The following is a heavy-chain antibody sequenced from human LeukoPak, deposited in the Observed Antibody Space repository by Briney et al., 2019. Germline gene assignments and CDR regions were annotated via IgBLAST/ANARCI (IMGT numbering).Heavy chain of an antibody. Sequence: ASVKVSCKASGYTFTGYYMHWVRQAPGQGLEWMGWINPNSGGTNYAQKFQGWVTMTRDTSISTAYMELSRLRSDDTAVYYCARGGITGATRGPTRLNDAFDIWGQGTMVTVSS. D-gene: IGHD1-20*01. CDR1: GYTFTGYY. CDR3: ARGGITGATRGPTRLNDAFDI. V-gene: IGHV1-2*04. CDR2: INPNSGGT. J-gene: IGHJ3*02.